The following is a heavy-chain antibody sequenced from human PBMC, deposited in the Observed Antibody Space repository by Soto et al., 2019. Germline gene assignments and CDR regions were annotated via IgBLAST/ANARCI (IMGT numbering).Heavy chain of an antibody. CDR1: GGSISSSSYY. CDR2: IYYSGST. J-gene: IGHJ5*02. CDR3: ATQEVGGSYVYTFDP. Sequence: QLQLQESGPGLVKPSETLSLTCTVSGGSISSSSYYWGWIRQPPGKGLEWIGSIYYSGSTYYNPSLKSRVTISVDTSKTHFSLKLSSVTAADPAVYYCATQEVGGSYVYTFDPWGQGTLVTVSS. D-gene: IGHD1-26*01. V-gene: IGHV4-39*02.